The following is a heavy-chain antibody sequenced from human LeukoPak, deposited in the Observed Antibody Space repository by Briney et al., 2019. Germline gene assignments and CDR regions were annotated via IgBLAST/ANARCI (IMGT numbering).Heavy chain of an antibody. V-gene: IGHV3-33*01. CDR1: GFTFSGYG. J-gene: IGHJ4*02. CDR2: IWSDGSNK. CDR3: ARGIYSGYHYFDY. D-gene: IGHD5-12*01. Sequence: GRSLRLSCAASGFTFSGYGMHWVRQPPGKGLEWVAAIWSDGSNKYYEDSVKGRFTITRDNSKNTLYLQMNSLRAEDTAVYYCARGIYSGYHYFDYWGQGTLVTVSS.